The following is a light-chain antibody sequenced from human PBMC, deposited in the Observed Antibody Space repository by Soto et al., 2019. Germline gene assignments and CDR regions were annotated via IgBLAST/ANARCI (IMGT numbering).Light chain of an antibody. V-gene: IGKV3-15*01. CDR1: QSVNSN. CDR2: GAS. Sequence: EIVMTQSPATLSVSPGERAALSCRASQSVNSNLAWYQQKPGQAPRLLFYGASTRATGVPARFSGSGSGTDFTLTITSLQSEDFAVYYCQQYDNWPPPWTFGQGTKVEIK. CDR3: QQYDNWPPPWT. J-gene: IGKJ1*01.